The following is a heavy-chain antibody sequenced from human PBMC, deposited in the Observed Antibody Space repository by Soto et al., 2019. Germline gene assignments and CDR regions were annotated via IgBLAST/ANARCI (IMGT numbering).Heavy chain of an antibody. Sequence: QVQLVQSGAEVKKPGASVRVSCQASGYTFSDYHINWVRQAPGQGLEWMGWINPNTGDTNFAQKFQGRVTMTMDTSINTAYMELTSDDTAVYYCARMDFDALIYGLDVWGQGTTVTVSS. V-gene: IGHV1-2*02. D-gene: IGHD3-9*01. CDR1: GYTFSDYH. J-gene: IGHJ6*02. CDR2: INPNTGDT. CDR3: ARMDFDALIYGLDV.